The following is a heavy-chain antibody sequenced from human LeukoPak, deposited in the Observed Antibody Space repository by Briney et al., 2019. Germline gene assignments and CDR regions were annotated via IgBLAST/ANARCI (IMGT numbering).Heavy chain of an antibody. Sequence: EASVKVSCKASGYTFTGYYMHWVRQAPGQGLEWMGWINPNSGGTNYAQKFQGRVTMTRDTSISTAYMELSRLRSDDTAVYYCAKGTDYYSRGDRVYYMDVWGKGTTVTISS. CDR1: GYTFTGYY. D-gene: IGHD3-10*01. J-gene: IGHJ6*03. CDR2: INPNSGGT. V-gene: IGHV1-2*02. CDR3: AKGTDYYSRGDRVYYMDV.